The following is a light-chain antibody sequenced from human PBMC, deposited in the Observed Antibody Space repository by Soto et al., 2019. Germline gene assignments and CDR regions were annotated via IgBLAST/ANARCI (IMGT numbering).Light chain of an antibody. J-gene: IGKJ1*01. CDR3: QQYGSSPRT. CDR1: QSVGNN. Sequence: EIVMTQSPATVSVSPGERATLYCRASQSVGNNLAWYQQKPGQAPRLLIYGASSRATGIPDRFSGSGSGTDFTLTISRLEPEDFAVHYCQQYGSSPRTFGQGTKVDIK. CDR2: GAS. V-gene: IGKV3-20*01.